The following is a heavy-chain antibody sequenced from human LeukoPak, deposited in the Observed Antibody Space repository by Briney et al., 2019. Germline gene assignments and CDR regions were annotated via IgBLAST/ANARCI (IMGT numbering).Heavy chain of an antibody. Sequence: SRTLSLTCAISGDSFSSNSAAWNWIRQSPSRGLEWLGRTCYRSKWYNDYAVSVKSRITINPDTSKNQFSLQLNSVTPEDTAVYYCARGSAAAGTGDYWGQGTLVTVSS. J-gene: IGHJ4*02. D-gene: IGHD6-13*01. CDR3: ARGSAAAGTGDY. CDR2: TCYRSKWYN. V-gene: IGHV6-1*01. CDR1: GDSFSSNSAA.